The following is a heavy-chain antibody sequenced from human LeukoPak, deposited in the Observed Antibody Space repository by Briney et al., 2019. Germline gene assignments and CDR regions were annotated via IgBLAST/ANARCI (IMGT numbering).Heavy chain of an antibody. D-gene: IGHD4-11*01. CDR3: ARALTVTTYVFDY. V-gene: IGHV4-59*01. Sequence: SETLSLTCTVSGGSISSYYWSWIRQPPGEGLEWIGYIYYSGSTNYNPSLKSRVTISVDTSKNQFSLKLSSVTAADTAVYYCARALTVTTYVFDYWGQGTLVTVSS. CDR1: GGSISSYY. CDR2: IYYSGST. J-gene: IGHJ4*02.